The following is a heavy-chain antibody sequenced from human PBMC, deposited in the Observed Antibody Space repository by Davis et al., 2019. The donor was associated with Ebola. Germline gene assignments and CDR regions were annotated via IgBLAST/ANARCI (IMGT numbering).Heavy chain of an antibody. CDR1: GFTFSDYY. CDR3: ARVSSSDDADY. V-gene: IGHV3-11*01. CDR2: ISSSGSTI. D-gene: IGHD6-6*01. J-gene: IGHJ4*02. Sequence: GESLKISCAASGFTFSDYYMSWIRQAPGKGLEWVSYISSSGSTIYYADSVKGRFTISRDNAKNSLYLQMNSLRAEDTAVYYCARVSSSDDADYWGQGTLVTVSS.